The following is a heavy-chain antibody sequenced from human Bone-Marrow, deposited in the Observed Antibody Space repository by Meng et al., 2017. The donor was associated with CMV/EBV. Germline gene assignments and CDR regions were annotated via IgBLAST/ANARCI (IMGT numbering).Heavy chain of an antibody. J-gene: IGHJ4*02. CDR2: ISGSGGST. CDR3: ATQWTVVTIWLLKSLDF. V-gene: IGHV3-23*01. CDR1: GFTFSSYA. Sequence: GGSLRLSCAASGFTFSSYAMSWVRQAPGKGLEWVSAISGSGGSTYYADSVKGRFTISRDNSKNTLYLQMNSLRAEDTAVYYCATQWTVVTIWLLKSLDFWGPGTLVTVSS. D-gene: IGHD2-21*02.